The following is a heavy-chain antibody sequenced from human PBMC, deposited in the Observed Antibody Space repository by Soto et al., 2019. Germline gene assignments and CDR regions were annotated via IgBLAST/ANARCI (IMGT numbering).Heavy chain of an antibody. D-gene: IGHD6-13*01. CDR3: AKWGIAALYWYFDL. V-gene: IGHV3-30*18. CDR2: ISYDGSNK. CDR1: GFTFSSYG. Sequence: XGSLRLSCAAAGFTFSSYGMHWVRQAPGKGLEWVAVISYDGSNKYYADSVKGRFTISRDNSKNTLYLQMNSLRAEDTAVYYCAKWGIAALYWYFDLWGRGTLVTVSS. J-gene: IGHJ2*01.